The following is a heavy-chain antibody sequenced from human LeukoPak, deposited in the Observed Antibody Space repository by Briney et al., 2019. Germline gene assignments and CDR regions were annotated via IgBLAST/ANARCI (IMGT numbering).Heavy chain of an antibody. V-gene: IGHV4-59*01. CDR1: GGSISSYY. J-gene: IGHJ3*02. CDR2: IYYSGST. Sequence: SETLSLTCTVSGGSISSYYWSWIRQPPGKGLEWIGYIYYSGSTNYNPSLKSRVTISVDTSKNQFSLKLSSVTAADTAVYYCARDRATGVAAFDIWGQGTMVTVSS. D-gene: IGHD7-27*01. CDR3: ARDRATGVAAFDI.